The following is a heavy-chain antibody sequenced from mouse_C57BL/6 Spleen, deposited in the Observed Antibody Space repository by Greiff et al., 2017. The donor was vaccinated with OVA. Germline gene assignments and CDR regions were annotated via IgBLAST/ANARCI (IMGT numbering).Heavy chain of an antibody. CDR3: DTYFYDSSYWYFDV. CDR2: IDPSDGYT. CDR1: GYTFTSYW. Sequence: QVQLQQSGAELVMPGASVKLSCKASGYTFTSYWMHWVKQRPGQGLEWIGEIDPSDGYTNYTQQFKGKSTLTVDKSSSTAYMQLSSLTSEDSAVYYGDTYFYDSSYWYFDVWGKGTTVTVSA. D-gene: IGHD1-1*01. J-gene: IGHJ1*03. V-gene: IGHV1-69*01.